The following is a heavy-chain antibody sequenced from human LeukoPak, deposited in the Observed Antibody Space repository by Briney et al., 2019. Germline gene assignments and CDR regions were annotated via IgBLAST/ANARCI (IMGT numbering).Heavy chain of an antibody. D-gene: IGHD5-18*01. V-gene: IGHV4-61*02. CDR2: IYTSGST. CDR3: ARDGTQLWASGHFEY. J-gene: IGHJ4*02. CDR1: GGSISSGSYY. Sequence: SQTLSLTCTVSGGSISSGSYYWSWIRQPAGKGLEWIGRIYTSGSTNYNPSLKSRVTISVDTSKNQFSLKLSSVTAADTAVYYCARDGTQLWASGHFEYWGQGTLVTVSS.